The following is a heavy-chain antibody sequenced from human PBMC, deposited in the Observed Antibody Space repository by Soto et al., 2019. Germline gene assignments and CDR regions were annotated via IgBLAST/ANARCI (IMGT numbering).Heavy chain of an antibody. CDR3: ARDLYAASADYYYYGMDG. J-gene: IGHJ6*02. CDR1: GHTFTSYA. Sequence: GASVKVSCKASGHTFTSYAMHWVRQAPGQRLEWMGWINAGNGNTKYSQEFQGRVTITRDTSASTAYMELSSLRSEDTAVYYCARDLYAASADYYYYGMDGWGQGTTVTVSS. D-gene: IGHD4-17*01. CDR2: INAGNGNT. V-gene: IGHV1-3*01.